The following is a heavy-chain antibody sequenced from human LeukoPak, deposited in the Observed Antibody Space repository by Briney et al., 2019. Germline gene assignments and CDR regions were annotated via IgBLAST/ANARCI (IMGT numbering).Heavy chain of an antibody. V-gene: IGHV3-23*01. CDR3: AKASYSSSWYGEWDYYGMDV. D-gene: IGHD6-13*01. J-gene: IGHJ6*02. CDR2: ISGSGGST. CDR1: GFTFSSYA. Sequence: GGSLRLSCAASGFTFSSYAMSWVRQAPGKGLEWVSAISGSGGSTYYADSVKGRFTISRDNSKNTLYLKMNSLRAEDTAVYYCAKASYSSSWYGEWDYYGMDVWGQGTTVTVSS.